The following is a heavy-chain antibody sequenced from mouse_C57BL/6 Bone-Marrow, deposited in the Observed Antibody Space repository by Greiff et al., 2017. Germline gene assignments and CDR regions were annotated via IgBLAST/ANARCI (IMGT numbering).Heavy chain of an antibody. CDR2: INPGSGGT. CDR1: GYAFTNYL. CDR3: DAMDY. Sequence: QVQLQQSGAELVRPGTSVKVSCKASGYAFTNYLIEWVKQRPGQGLEWIGVINPGSGGTNYNEKFKGKATLTADKSSSTAYMQLRSLTSADSAVDFGDAMDYWGQGTSVTVSS. V-gene: IGHV1-54*01. J-gene: IGHJ4*01.